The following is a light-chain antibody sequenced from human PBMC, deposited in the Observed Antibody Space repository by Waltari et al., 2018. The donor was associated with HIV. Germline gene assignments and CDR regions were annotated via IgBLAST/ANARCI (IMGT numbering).Light chain of an antibody. J-gene: IGKJ3*01. CDR2: GAS. Sequence: EIVLTQSPGTLSLSPGERATLSCRASQRVSSSYLAWYQQKPGQAPRLLIYGASSRATGNPDRFSGSGSGTDFTLTISRLEPEDFAVYYCQQYGSSPFTFGPGTKVDIK. CDR1: QRVSSSY. V-gene: IGKV3-20*01. CDR3: QQYGSSPFT.